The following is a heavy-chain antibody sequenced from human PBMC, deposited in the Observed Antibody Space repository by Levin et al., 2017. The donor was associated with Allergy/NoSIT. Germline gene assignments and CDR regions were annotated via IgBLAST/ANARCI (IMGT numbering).Heavy chain of an antibody. CDR2: IHYSGTA. J-gene: IGHJ2*01. Sequence: PSETLSLTCNVSGDSINDGSYYWGWIRQHPGKGLEWIGYIHYSGTAHYNLSLKSRVVISIDPTKSQFSLSLISLTAADTAVYFCGRWIAASGTIYYYFDLWGRGTLVTVSS. V-gene: IGHV4-31*03. CDR1: GDSINDGSYY. D-gene: IGHD1-7*01. CDR3: GRWIAASGTIYYYFDL.